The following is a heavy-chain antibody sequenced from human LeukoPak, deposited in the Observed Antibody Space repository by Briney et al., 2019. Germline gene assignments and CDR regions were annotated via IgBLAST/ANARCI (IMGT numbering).Heavy chain of an antibody. D-gene: IGHD5-24*01. CDR1: GFTFDDYA. CDR2: ISGDGVTT. CDR3: ARDTYPDERWLQLPTGY. J-gene: IGHJ4*02. V-gene: IGHV3-43*02. Sequence: GXSLRLSCAASGFTFDDYAMHWVRQAPGKGLEWVSLISGDGVTTYYADSVKGRFTISRDNSKNSLYLQMNSLRTEDTALYYCARDTYPDERWLQLPTGYWGQGTLVTVSS.